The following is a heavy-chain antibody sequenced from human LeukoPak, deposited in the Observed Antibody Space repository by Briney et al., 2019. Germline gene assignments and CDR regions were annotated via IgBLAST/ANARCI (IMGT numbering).Heavy chain of an antibody. J-gene: IGHJ1*01. Sequence: ASVKVSCKASGYTFTSYDINWVRQATGQGLEWMGRINPNSGGTNYAQKFQGRVTMTRDTSISTAYMELSRLRSDDTAVYYCARDRYCSSTSCYKYFQHWGQGTLVTVSS. CDR2: INPNSGGT. CDR3: ARDRYCSSTSCYKYFQH. D-gene: IGHD2-2*02. V-gene: IGHV1-2*06. CDR1: GYTFTSYD.